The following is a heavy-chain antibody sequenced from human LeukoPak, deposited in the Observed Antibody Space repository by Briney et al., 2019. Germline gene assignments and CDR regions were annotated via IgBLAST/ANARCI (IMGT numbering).Heavy chain of an antibody. J-gene: IGHJ4*02. D-gene: IGHD2-2*01. CDR2: ISYDGSNK. CDR1: GFTFSSYA. Sequence: GGSLRLSCAASGFTFSSYAMHWVRQAPGKGLEWVAVISYDGSNKYYADSVKGRFTISRANSKNTLYLQMNSLRAEDTAVYYCARDPGGYCSSTSCYSYYFDYWGQGTLVTVSS. V-gene: IGHV3-30-3*01. CDR3: ARDPGGYCSSTSCYSYYFDY.